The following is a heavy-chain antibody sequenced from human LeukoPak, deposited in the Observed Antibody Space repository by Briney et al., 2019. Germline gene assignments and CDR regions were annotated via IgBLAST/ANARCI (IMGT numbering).Heavy chain of an antibody. CDR3: ARYSSTYFFDH. J-gene: IGHJ4*02. Sequence: SETLSLTCTDSGGSIIGFGYYWIWIRQFPGRGLGWIGYMYYGGNSYYNPSLKSRVNISVGTSKNQFSLKLNSVTAADTAVYYCARYSSTYFFDHWGQGILVTVSS. CDR1: GGSIIGFGYY. D-gene: IGHD6-13*01. V-gene: IGHV4-31*03. CDR2: MYYGGNS.